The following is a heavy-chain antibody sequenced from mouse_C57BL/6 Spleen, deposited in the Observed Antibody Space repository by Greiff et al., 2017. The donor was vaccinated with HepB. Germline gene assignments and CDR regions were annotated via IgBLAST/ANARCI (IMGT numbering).Heavy chain of an antibody. V-gene: IGHV1-54*01. Sequence: QVQLQQSGAELVRPGTSVKVSCKASGYAFTNYLIEWVKQRPGQGLEWIGVINPGSGGTNYNEKFKGKATLTADKSSSTAYMQLSSLTSEDSAVYFCARSDGYYGDWFAYWGQGTLVTVSA. D-gene: IGHD2-3*01. CDR2: INPGSGGT. J-gene: IGHJ3*01. CDR1: GYAFTNYL. CDR3: ARSDGYYGDWFAY.